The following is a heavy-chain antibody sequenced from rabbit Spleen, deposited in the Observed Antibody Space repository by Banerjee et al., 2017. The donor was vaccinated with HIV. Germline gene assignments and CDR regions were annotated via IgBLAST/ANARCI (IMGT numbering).Heavy chain of an antibody. CDR2: IYTGSGNNI. CDR1: GFTLSSYW. Sequence: QEQLVESGGGLVKPGASLTLTCTASGFTLSSYWMCWVRQAPGKGLEWIACIYTGSGNNIYYASWAKGRFTISKTSSTTVTLQMTSLTAADTATYFCARDAAGREDFNLWGPGTLVTVS. D-gene: IGHD4-2*01. J-gene: IGHJ4*01. V-gene: IGHV1S45*01. CDR3: ARDAAGREDFNL.